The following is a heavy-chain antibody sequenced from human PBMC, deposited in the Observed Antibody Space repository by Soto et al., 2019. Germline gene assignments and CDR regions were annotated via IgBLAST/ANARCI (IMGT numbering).Heavy chain of an antibody. J-gene: IGHJ6*02. CDR2: IKQDGSEK. Sequence: GGSLRLSCAASGFTFSSYWMSWVRQAPGKGLEWVANIKQDGSEKYYVDSVKGRFTISRDNAKNSLYLQMNSLRAEDTAVYYCARARFVVVAATRVYYYGMDVWGQGTTVTVSS. CDR3: ARARFVVVAATRVYYYGMDV. CDR1: GFTFSSYW. V-gene: IGHV3-7*01. D-gene: IGHD2-15*01.